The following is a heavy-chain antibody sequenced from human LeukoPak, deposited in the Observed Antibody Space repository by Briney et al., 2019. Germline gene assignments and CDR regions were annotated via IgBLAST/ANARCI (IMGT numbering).Heavy chain of an antibody. J-gene: IGHJ4*02. V-gene: IGHV1-46*01. CDR2: INPSGGST. CDR1: GYTFTSYY. Sequence: GASVKVSCKASGYTFTSYYMHWVRQAPGQGLEWMGIINPSGGSTSYAQKFQGRVTMTRNTSTSTVYMELRSLRSDDTAVYYCARAHYYDSSGYYYFFREGKNFFDYWGQGTLVTVSS. D-gene: IGHD3-22*01. CDR3: ARAHYYDSSGYYYFFREGKNFFDY.